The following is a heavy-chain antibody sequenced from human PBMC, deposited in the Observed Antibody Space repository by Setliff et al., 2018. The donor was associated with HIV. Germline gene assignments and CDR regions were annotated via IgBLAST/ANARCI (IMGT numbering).Heavy chain of an antibody. J-gene: IGHJ6*03. CDR1: GYTFTNYA. V-gene: IGHV1-18*01. D-gene: IGHD2-15*01. Sequence: ASVKVSCKASGYTFTNYAFAWVRQAPGQGLEWMGWISAYNGNTNYADKLQGRVTLATDTSTTTVYMELRSLRSDDTAVYYCARMRSCSGGSCLPGALYYYHMDVWGKGTTVTVSS. CDR2: ISAYNGNT. CDR3: ARMRSCSGGSCLPGALYYYHMDV.